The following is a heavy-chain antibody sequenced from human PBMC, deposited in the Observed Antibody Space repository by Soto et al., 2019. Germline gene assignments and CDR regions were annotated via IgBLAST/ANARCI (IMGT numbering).Heavy chain of an antibody. CDR2: IYHAGST. CDR3: ARGPPIVGNTTPLDS. J-gene: IGHJ4*02. Sequence: SETLSLTCTVSGGSITNSNWWSWVRLPPAKGLEWIGGIYHAGSTKYNPSLERRVTMSVDTSNNQFALTLTSVTAADTAVYFCARGPPIVGNTTPLDSWGQGTLVTVS. D-gene: IGHD1-26*01. CDR1: GGSITNSNW. V-gene: IGHV4-4*02.